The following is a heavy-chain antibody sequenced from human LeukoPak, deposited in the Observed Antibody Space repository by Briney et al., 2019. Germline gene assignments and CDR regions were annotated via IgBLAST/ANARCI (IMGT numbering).Heavy chain of an antibody. CDR1: GGSISSGGYY. Sequence: PSETLSLTCTVSGGSISSGGYYWSWIRQPPGKGLEWIGYIYHSGSTYYNPSLKSRVTISVDRSKNQFSLKLSSVTAADTAVYYCASTLYFDWPPGYWGQGTPVTVSS. CDR2: IYHSGST. J-gene: IGHJ4*02. V-gene: IGHV4-30-2*01. CDR3: ASTLYFDWPPGY. D-gene: IGHD3-9*01.